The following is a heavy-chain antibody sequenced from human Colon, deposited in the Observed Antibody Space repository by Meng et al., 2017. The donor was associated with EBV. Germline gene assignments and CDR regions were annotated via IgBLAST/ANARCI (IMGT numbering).Heavy chain of an antibody. CDR1: GGSISSGGYY. J-gene: IGHJ5*02. Sequence: QGQVQGSGPGLVKPSQTLSLTCTVSGGSISSGGYYWSWIRQHPGKGLEWIGYIHSSGSTYYNPSLRSRLTISVDTSKNQFSLKLSSVTAADTAVYYCARASYGSGSPLGESWFDPWGQGTLVTVSS. D-gene: IGHD3-10*01. CDR3: ARASYGSGSPLGESWFDP. V-gene: IGHV4-31*03. CDR2: IHSSGST.